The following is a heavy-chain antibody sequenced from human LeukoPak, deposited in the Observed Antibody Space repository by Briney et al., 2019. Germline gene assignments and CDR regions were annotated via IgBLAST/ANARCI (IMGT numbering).Heavy chain of an antibody. V-gene: IGHV4-34*01. D-gene: IGHD3-3*01. CDR2: INHSGST. CDR1: GVSFSGYY. Sequence: PSETLSLTCAVYGVSFSGYYWSWIRQPPGKGLEWIGEINHSGSTNYNPSLKSRVTISVDTSKNQFSLKLSSVTAADTAVYYCARGRTYTIFGVEVYFDYWGQGTLVTVSS. J-gene: IGHJ4*02. CDR3: ARGRTYTIFGVEVYFDY.